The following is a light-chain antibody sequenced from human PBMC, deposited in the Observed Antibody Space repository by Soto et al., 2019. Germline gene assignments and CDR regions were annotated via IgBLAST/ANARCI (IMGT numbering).Light chain of an antibody. V-gene: IGKV3-20*01. Sequence: EIVLTQSPGTLSLSPGERATLSCRAGQSVSSSYLAWYQQKPGQAPRLLIFGASSRASGIPDRFSGSGSGTDFTLPISRLEPEDFAVYYCQQYSSSTFPFGPGTKVDIK. CDR2: GAS. J-gene: IGKJ3*01. CDR1: QSVSSSY. CDR3: QQYSSSTFP.